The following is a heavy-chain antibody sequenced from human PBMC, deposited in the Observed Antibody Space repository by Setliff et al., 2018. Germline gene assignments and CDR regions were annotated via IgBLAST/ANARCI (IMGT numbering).Heavy chain of an antibody. D-gene: IGHD2-8*01. CDR1: GFTFSNAW. Sequence: GGSLRLSCTASGFTFSNAWMTWVRQAPGKGLEWVGRIRSKTDGGTTDYAAPVKGRFTISRDDSKNTMYLQMSSLKIEDTAVYYCVHNADFIGTFNTWGQGTMVTVSS. V-gene: IGHV3-15*01. CDR3: VHNADFIGTFNT. CDR2: IRSKTDGGTT. J-gene: IGHJ3*01.